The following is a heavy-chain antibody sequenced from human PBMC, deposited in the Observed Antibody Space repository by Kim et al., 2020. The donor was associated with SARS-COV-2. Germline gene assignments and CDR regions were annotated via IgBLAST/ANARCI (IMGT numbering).Heavy chain of an antibody. D-gene: IGHD3-10*01. CDR3: ARVSRRGSLDP. Sequence: ASVKVSCKASGYTFTTNNVHWVRQAPGQRLEWMGWINTGNGVTKYAQKIQGRVTITRDTPASTTYMELNSLTSEDTAVYFCARVSRRGSLDPWGQGTLVTGSS. J-gene: IGHJ5*02. CDR1: GYTFTTNN. V-gene: IGHV1-3*04. CDR2: INTGNGVT.